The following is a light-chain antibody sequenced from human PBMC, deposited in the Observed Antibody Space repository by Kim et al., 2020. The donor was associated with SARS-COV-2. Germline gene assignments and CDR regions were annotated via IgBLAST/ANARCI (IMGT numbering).Light chain of an antibody. CDR1: ISDVGFYDY. V-gene: IGLV2-14*04. CDR2: DVT. Sequence: GQSSTISCTGTISDVGFYDYVSWYQQHPGKAPNLLIHDVTDRPSGVSDRFSGSKSGNTASLTISGLQAEDEADYYCNSYTTSSTYVFGTGTKVTVL. J-gene: IGLJ1*01. CDR3: NSYTTSSTYV.